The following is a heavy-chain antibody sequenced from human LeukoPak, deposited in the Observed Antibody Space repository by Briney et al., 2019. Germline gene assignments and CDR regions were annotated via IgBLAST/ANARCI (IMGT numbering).Heavy chain of an antibody. J-gene: IGHJ4*02. V-gene: IGHV3-30-3*01. Sequence: PGGSLRLSCAASGFTFSSYAMHWVRQAPGKGLEWVAVISYDGSNKYYADSVKGRFTISRDNSKNTLYLQMNSLRAEDTAVYYCASLVVPAAMMDYWGQGTLVTVSS. CDR3: ASLVVPAAMMDY. D-gene: IGHD2-2*01. CDR2: ISYDGSNK. CDR1: GFTFSSYA.